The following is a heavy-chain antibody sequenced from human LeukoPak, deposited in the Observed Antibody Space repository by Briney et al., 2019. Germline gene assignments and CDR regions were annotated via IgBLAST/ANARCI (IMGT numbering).Heavy chain of an antibody. J-gene: IGHJ1*01. V-gene: IGHV1-8*01. D-gene: IGHD6-19*01. CDR2: MNPNSGNT. Sequence: GASVKVSFKASGYTFTSYDINWVRQATGQGLEWMGWMNPNSGNTGYAQKFQGRVTMTRNTSISTAYMELSSLRSEDTAVYYCAVSSGWYTEYFQHWGQGTLVTVSS. CDR1: GYTFTSYD. CDR3: AVSSGWYTEYFQH.